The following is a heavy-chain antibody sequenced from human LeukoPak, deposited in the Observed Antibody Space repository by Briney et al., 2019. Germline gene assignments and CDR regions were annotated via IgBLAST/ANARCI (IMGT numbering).Heavy chain of an antibody. CDR3: ARHSSGWHLDF. J-gene: IGHJ4*02. D-gene: IGHD6-19*01. V-gene: IGHV4-59*01. CDR2: INYSGAT. Sequence: SETLSLTXSVSRGSINGYYWSWIRQPPGKGLEWIGWINYSGATYFNPSLKSRALMSIDTSMNQLSLRLYSVTAADTAIYYCARHSSGWHLDFWGRGTLVTVSS. CDR1: RGSINGYY.